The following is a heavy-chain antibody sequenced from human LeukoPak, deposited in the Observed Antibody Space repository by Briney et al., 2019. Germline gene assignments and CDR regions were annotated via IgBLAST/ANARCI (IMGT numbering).Heavy chain of an antibody. Sequence: ASVKVSCKASGYTFTNYCMRWVRQAPGQGLEWMGIINPTYGSPIYAQTFEGRVTMTRDMSTSTVYMELSTLRSEDTAVYYCARVLAAAAARSSYYYYYMDVWGKGTTVTVSS. V-gene: IGHV1-46*01. CDR2: INPTYGSP. J-gene: IGHJ6*03. CDR1: GYTFTNYC. CDR3: ARVLAAAAARSSYYYYYMDV. D-gene: IGHD6-13*01.